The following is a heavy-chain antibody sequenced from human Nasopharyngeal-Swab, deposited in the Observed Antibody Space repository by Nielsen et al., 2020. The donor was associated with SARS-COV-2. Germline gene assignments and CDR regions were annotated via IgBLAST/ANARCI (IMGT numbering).Heavy chain of an antibody. CDR2: ISYDGSNK. J-gene: IGHJ6*02. D-gene: IGHD3/OR15-3a*01. CDR3: AIGLGPYYYCGMDV. Sequence: WIRQPPGKGLEWVAVISYDGSNKYYADSVKGRFTISRDNSKNTLYLQMNSLRAEDTAVYYCAIGLGPYYYCGMDVWGQGTTVTVSS. V-gene: IGHV3-30*03.